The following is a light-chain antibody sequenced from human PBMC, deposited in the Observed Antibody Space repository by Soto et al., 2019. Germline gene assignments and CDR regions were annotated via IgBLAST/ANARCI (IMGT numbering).Light chain of an antibody. J-gene: IGKJ2*01. CDR3: QQSYNSPYT. Sequence: DIQMTQSPASLSASVGDRVTITCRASQAINKNLNWYRHKLGKAPELLIYDASDSQAGVPSRFSGSGSGADFTLIISGLQPEECATYYCQQSYNSPYTFGQGTNLQIK. V-gene: IGKV1-39*01. CDR1: QAINKN. CDR2: DAS.